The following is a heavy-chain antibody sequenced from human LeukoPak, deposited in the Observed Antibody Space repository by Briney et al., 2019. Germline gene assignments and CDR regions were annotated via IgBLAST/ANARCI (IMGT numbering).Heavy chain of an antibody. CDR3: ARDLTTVTTGHPGY. V-gene: IGHV3-21*01. D-gene: IGHD4-11*01. J-gene: IGHJ4*02. Sequence: GGSLRLSCVASGFTFITYSMNWVRQAPGKGLEWVSSISSSSSYIYYADSVKGRFTISRDNAKNSLYLQMNSLRAEDTAVYYCARDLTTVTTGHPGYWGQGTLVTVSS. CDR2: ISSSSSYI. CDR1: GFTFITYS.